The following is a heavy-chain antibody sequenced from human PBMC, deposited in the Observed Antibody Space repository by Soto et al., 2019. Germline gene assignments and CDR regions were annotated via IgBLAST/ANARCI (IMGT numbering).Heavy chain of an antibody. Sequence: SVKVSCKASGGTFSSYAISWVRQAPGQGLEWMGGIIPIFGTANYAQKFQGRVTITADESTSTAYMELSSLRSEDTAVYYCARDGFDSSGYYYPYYFDYRGQGTLATVSS. CDR2: IIPIFGTA. V-gene: IGHV1-69*13. J-gene: IGHJ4*02. D-gene: IGHD3-22*01. CDR3: ARDGFDSSGYYYPYYFDY. CDR1: GGTFSSYA.